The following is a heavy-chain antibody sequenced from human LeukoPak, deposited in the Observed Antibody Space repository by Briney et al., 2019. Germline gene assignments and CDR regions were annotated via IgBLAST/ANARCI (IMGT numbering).Heavy chain of an antibody. J-gene: IGHJ4*02. Sequence: GRSLRVSCAASGFTFSRYGMHWVRQAPGKGLEWVALIRYDGSKKDYADSVKGRFTISRDNSKNTVYLQMNSLRAEDTATYYCVRTGDTERFDRWGQGALVTVSS. CDR1: GFTFSRYG. CDR3: VRTGDTERFDR. D-gene: IGHD1-1*01. V-gene: IGHV3-33*01. CDR2: IRYDGSKK.